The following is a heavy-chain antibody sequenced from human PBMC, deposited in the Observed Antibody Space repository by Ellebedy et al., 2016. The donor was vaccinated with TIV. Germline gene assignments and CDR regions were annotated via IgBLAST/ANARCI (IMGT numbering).Heavy chain of an antibody. Sequence: GESLKISCAASGFSFSSYWMNWVRQAPGKGLEWVGRIKTETDGGTTEYATPVKGRFTISRDDSKNTLYLQMNSLKTEDTAMYYCSGGGNGDFWSASRRGWFDPWGQGTLVTVSS. V-gene: IGHV3-15*01. D-gene: IGHD3-3*01. CDR3: SGGGNGDFWSASRRGWFDP. CDR2: IKTETDGGTT. J-gene: IGHJ5*02. CDR1: GFSFSSYW.